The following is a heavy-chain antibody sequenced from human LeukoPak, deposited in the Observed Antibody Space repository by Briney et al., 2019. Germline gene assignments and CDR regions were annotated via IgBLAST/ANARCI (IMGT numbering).Heavy chain of an antibody. CDR2: IYYSGST. J-gene: IGHJ4*02. Sequence: SETLSLTCTVSGGSISSSGYYWGWIRQPPGKGLEWFGSIYYSGSTYYNPSLKSRVTISVDLSKNQFLPKLSSVTAADTAVYYCASYYDSSGLYYFDYWGQGTLATVSS. CDR3: ASYYDSSGLYYFDY. CDR1: GGSISSSGYY. V-gene: IGHV4-39*06. D-gene: IGHD3-22*01.